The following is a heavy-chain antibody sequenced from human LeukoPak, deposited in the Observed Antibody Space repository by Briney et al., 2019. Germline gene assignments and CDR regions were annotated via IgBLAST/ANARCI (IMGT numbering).Heavy chain of an antibody. D-gene: IGHD6-19*01. V-gene: IGHV1-2*02. J-gene: IGHJ4*02. Sequence: ASVKVSCKASGYTFTCYYMRWVRQAPGQGLEWMGWINPNSGGTNYAQKFQGRVTMTRDTSISTAYMELSRLRSDDTAVYYCARTSTTGYSSGWFDFDYWGQGTLVTVSS. CDR1: GYTFTCYY. CDR3: ARTSTTGYSSGWFDFDY. CDR2: INPNSGGT.